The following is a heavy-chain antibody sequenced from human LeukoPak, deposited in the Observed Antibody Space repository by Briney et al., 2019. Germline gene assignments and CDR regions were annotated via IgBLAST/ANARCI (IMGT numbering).Heavy chain of an antibody. Sequence: GGSLRVSCAASGFNSSFYAMTWVRQAPGKGLEWVSGIRGSGTITYYADSVKGRFTISRDNSKNTLYLQMNSLRAEDTAVYYCAKDGGYSSSSGWFDPWGQGTLVTVSS. CDR1: GFNSSFYA. V-gene: IGHV3-23*01. CDR3: AKDGGYSSSSGWFDP. J-gene: IGHJ5*02. CDR2: IRGSGTIT. D-gene: IGHD6-6*01.